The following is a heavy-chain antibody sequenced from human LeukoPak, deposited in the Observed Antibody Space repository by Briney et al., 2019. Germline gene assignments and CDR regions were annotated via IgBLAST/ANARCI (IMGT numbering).Heavy chain of an antibody. D-gene: IGHD3-9*01. CDR1: GYTFTSYD. CDR3: ARDYYDILTFFDY. V-gene: IGHV1-2*02. J-gene: IGHJ4*02. CDR2: INPNSGGT. Sequence: ASVKVSCKTSGYTFTSYDLNWVRQATGQGLEWMGWINPNSGGTNYAQKFQGRVTMTRDTSISTAYMELSRLRSDDTAVYYCARDYYDILTFFDYWGQGTLVTVSS.